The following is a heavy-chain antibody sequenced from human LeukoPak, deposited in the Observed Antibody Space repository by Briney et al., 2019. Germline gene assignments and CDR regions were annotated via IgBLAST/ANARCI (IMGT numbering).Heavy chain of an antibody. CDR2: IIPIFGTA. V-gene: IGHV1-69*05. Sequence: VASVKVSCKASGGTFRSYAISWVRQAPGQGLEWRGRIIPIFGTANYAQKVQGRVTINTDASTSTAYLEMSSLRSEGTAVCSCARRNWNYVVDWGQGNLVTVSS. D-gene: IGHD1-7*01. J-gene: IGHJ4*02. CDR1: GGTFRSYA. CDR3: ARRNWNYVVD.